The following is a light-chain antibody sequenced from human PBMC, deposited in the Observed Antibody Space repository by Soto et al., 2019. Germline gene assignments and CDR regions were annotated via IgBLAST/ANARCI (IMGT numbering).Light chain of an antibody. CDR3: SSYAGSNTYV. CDR2: DVT. CDR1: SSDVGAYKF. Sequence: QSVLTQPPSASGSPGQSVTISCTGTSSDVGAYKFVSWYQQNPGKAPKLIIYDVTKRPTGVPDRFSGSKSGNTASLTVSGLQAEDEADYYCSSYAGSNTYVFGSGTKVTVL. V-gene: IGLV2-8*01. J-gene: IGLJ1*01.